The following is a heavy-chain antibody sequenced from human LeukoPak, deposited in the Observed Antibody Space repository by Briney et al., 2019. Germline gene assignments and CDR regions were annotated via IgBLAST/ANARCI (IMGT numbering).Heavy chain of an antibody. J-gene: IGHJ5*02. V-gene: IGHV4-34*01. CDR3: ARDRPRIVVPNRFDP. CDR1: GGSFSGYY. D-gene: IGHD3-22*01. CDR2: INHSGST. Sequence: SETLSLTCAVYGGSFSGYYWSWIRQPPGKWLEWIGEINHSGSTNYNPSLKSRVTISVDTSKNQFSLKLSSVTAADTAVYYCARDRPRIVVPNRFDPWGQGTLVTVSS.